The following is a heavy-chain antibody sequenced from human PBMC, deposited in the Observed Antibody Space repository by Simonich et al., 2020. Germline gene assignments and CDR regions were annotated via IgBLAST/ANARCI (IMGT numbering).Heavy chain of an antibody. CDR2: ISWKSGSI. V-gene: IGHV3-9*01. CDR3: AKDVAAAGTEYFQH. Sequence: EVQLVESGGGLVQPGRSLRLSCAASGFTFDDYAMHWVRQAPGNGMEGVSGISWKSGSIGDADAVKGRVTISRDNAKNSLYLQMNSLRAEDTALYYCAKDVAAAGTEYFQHWGQGTLVTVSS. J-gene: IGHJ1*01. D-gene: IGHD6-13*01. CDR1: GFTFDDYA.